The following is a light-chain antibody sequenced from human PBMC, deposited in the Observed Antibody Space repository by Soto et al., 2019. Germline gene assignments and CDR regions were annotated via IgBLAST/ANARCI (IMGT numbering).Light chain of an antibody. CDR2: RAS. J-gene: IGKJ2*01. Sequence: DIQMTQSRSTLSASVGDRVTIACRASQTINDWLAWYQQKPGKAPNLLIYRASNLQSGVPSRFSGSGSGTEFTLTISSLQPDDFATYYCQQYNSYSYTFGQGTKLEIK. V-gene: IGKV1-5*03. CDR3: QQYNSYSYT. CDR1: QTINDW.